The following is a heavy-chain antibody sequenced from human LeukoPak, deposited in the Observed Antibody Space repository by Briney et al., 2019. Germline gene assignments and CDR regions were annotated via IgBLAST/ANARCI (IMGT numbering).Heavy chain of an antibody. J-gene: IGHJ4*02. CDR1: GGSISTSRYY. V-gene: IGHV4-39*01. CDR3: ARGGSRLTTAGDLDY. Sequence: SETLSLTCTVSGGSISTSRYYWGWIRQPPGKGLEWIGSIYYSGTTYYNLSLKRRVTISVDTSRNQFSLRLSSVTAADTAVYYCARGGSRLTTAGDLDYWGQGTLVTVSS. CDR2: IYYSGTT. D-gene: IGHD3-16*01.